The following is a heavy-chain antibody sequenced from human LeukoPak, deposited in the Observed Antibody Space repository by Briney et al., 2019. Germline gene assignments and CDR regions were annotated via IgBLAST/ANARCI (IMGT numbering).Heavy chain of an antibody. CDR1: GGSFSGYY. V-gene: IGHV4-34*01. CDR2: INHSGST. D-gene: IGHD1-26*01. Sequence: PSETLSLTCTVYGGSFSGYYWSWIRQPPGKGLEWIGEINHSGSTNYNPSPKSRVTISVDTSKNQFSLKLSSVTAADTAVYYCARGPSDDYYYYYYMDVWGKGTTVTVSS. CDR3: ARGPSDDYYYYYYMDV. J-gene: IGHJ6*03.